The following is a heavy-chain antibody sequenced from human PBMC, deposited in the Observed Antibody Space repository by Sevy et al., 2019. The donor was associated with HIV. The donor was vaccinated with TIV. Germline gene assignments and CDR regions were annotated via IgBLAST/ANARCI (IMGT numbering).Heavy chain of an antibody. CDR2: ISSSGSTI. Sequence: GGSLRLSCAASGFTFSDYYMSWIRQAPGKGLEWVSYISSSGSTIYCADSVKGRFTISRDNAKNSLYLQMNSLRAEDTAVYYCARDRYTYGSYYFDYWGQGTLVTVSS. CDR1: GFTFSDYY. V-gene: IGHV3-11*01. CDR3: ARDRYTYGSYYFDY. J-gene: IGHJ4*02. D-gene: IGHD5-18*01.